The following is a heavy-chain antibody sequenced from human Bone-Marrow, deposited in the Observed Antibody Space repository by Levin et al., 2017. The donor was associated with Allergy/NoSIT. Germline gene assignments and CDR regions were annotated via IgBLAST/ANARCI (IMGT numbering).Heavy chain of an antibody. Sequence: GGSLRLSCEASGFAFRTYWMTWVRQAPGKGLQWVANINEDGSQKFYVDSVRGRFTISRDNAKNSLYLQMNSLRADDTAKYYCARPPGRRLDYWGQGTVVTVSS. J-gene: IGHJ4*02. CDR2: INEDGSQK. V-gene: IGHV3-7*01. CDR1: GFAFRTYW. CDR3: ARPPGRRLDY.